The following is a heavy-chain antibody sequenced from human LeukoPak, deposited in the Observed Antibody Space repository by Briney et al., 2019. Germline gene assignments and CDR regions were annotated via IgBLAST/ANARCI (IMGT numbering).Heavy chain of an antibody. CDR2: ISTGSSTI. V-gene: IGHV3-48*01. D-gene: IGHD2-2*01. CDR3: ARGSEGSCSSTSCPRYFQH. CDR1: EFTFSSYS. J-gene: IGHJ1*01. Sequence: GGSLRLSCVASEFTFSSYSMNWVRQAPGKGLEWVSYISTGSSTIYYADSVKGRFTISRDNAKNSLYLQMNSLRAEDTAVYYCARGSEGSCSSTSCPRYFQHWGQGTLVTVSS.